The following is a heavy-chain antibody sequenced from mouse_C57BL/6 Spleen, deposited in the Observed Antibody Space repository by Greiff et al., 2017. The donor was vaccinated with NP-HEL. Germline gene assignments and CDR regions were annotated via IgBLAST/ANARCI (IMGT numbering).Heavy chain of an antibody. J-gene: IGHJ2*01. D-gene: IGHD1-1*01. CDR2: IYPRSGNT. Sequence: QVHVKQSGAELARPGASVKLSCKASGYTFTSYGISWVKQRTGQGLEWIGEIYPRSGNTYYNEKFKGKATLTADKSSSTAYMELRSLTSEDSAVYFCAIYYYGSQGYFDYWGQGTTLTVSS. CDR1: GYTFTSYG. CDR3: AIYYYGSQGYFDY. V-gene: IGHV1-81*01.